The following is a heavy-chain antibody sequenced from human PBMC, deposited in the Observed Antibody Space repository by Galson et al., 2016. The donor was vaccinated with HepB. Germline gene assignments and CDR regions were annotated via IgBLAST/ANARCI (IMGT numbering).Heavy chain of an antibody. CDR2: IDPSDSHS. Sequence: QSGAEVKKPGESLRISCRGSGYIFNTYWISWVRQMPGIGLEWMGRIDPSDSHSDYSPSFRGHVSISLDKSLNTVYLQWSSLRASDTAVFYCATGPRVGSPEQFPNWGQGTLVIVSP. J-gene: IGHJ1*01. CDR1: GYIFNTYW. V-gene: IGHV5-10-1*01. CDR3: ATGPRVGSPEQFPN. D-gene: IGHD3-10*01.